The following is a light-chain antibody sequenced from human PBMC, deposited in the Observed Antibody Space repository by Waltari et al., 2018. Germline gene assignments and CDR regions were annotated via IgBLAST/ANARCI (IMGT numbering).Light chain of an antibody. V-gene: IGLV2-14*01. CDR2: EVS. CDR1: SSDVGGYNY. J-gene: IGLJ1*01. CDR3: SSYTSSSTPFYV. Sequence: QSALTQPASVSGSPGQSITISCTGTSSDVGGYNYVSWYQQHPGTAPKLMIYEVSNRPSGVSNRFSGSKSGNTASLTISGLQAEDEADYYCSSYTSSSTPFYVFGTGTKVTVL.